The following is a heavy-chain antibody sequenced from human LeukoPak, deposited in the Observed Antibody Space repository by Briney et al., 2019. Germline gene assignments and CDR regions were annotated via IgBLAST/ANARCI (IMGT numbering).Heavy chain of an antibody. CDR2: SSASGDSP. Sequence: PGGSLTLSCTASGFTFNNYAMSWVPQAPGKGLEWVSASSASGDSPYYADSVKGRFTISRDNSRNTLDLQMNSLRVEDTAVYYCAKGVFGSGSYREYFEQWGQGTLVTVSS. CDR1: GFTFNNYA. CDR3: AKGVFGSGSYREYFEQ. J-gene: IGHJ1*01. D-gene: IGHD3-10*01. V-gene: IGHV3-23*01.